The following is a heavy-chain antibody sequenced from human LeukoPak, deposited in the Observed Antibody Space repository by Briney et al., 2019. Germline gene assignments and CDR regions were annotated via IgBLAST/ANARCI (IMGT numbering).Heavy chain of an antibody. CDR2: ISPTGSTT. Sequence: PXXSLRLSCIASGFSFSGHWMHWARQLPGKGLVWVSRISPTGSTTSYADSVKGRFTVSRDNAKNTLYLQVNNLRAEDTAVYYCARGPNSNWSGLDFWGQGTLLTVSS. CDR1: GFSFSGHW. D-gene: IGHD6-6*01. J-gene: IGHJ4*02. V-gene: IGHV3-74*01. CDR3: ARGPNSNWSGLDF.